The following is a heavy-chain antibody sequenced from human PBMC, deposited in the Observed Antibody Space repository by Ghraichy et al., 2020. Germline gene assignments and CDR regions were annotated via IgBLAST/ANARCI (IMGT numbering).Heavy chain of an antibody. CDR1: GFTFSSYA. V-gene: IGHV3-23*01. CDR2: ISGSGGST. CDR3: AKDPARGLLPGYFDY. J-gene: IGHJ4*02. Sequence: GGSLRLSCAASGFTFSSYAMSWVRQAPGKGLEWVSAISGSGGSTYYADSVKGRFTISRDNSKNTLYLQMNSLRAEDTAVYYCAKDPARGLLPGYFDYWGQGTLVTVSS.